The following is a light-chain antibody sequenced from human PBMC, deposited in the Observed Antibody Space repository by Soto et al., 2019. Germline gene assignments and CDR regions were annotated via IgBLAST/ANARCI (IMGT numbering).Light chain of an antibody. CDR2: KAS. CDR1: QTISSW. V-gene: IGKV1-5*03. Sequence: DIQMTQSPSTLCGSVGDRVSITCRASQTISSWLAWYQQKPGKAPKLLIYKASTLKSGVPSRFSGSGSGTEFTLTISSLQPDDFVTYYCQHYNSYSEAFGQGTKVDIK. J-gene: IGKJ1*01. CDR3: QHYNSYSEA.